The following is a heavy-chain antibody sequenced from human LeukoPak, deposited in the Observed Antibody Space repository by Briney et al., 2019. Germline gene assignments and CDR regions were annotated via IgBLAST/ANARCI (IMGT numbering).Heavy chain of an antibody. CDR1: GYTLTGYY. V-gene: IGHV1-2*02. CDR2: INPNSGGT. J-gene: IGHJ6*02. Sequence: ASVKVSCKASGYTLTGYYMHWVRQAPGQGLEWMGWINPNSGGTNYAQKFQGRVTMTRDTSISTAYMELSRLRSDDTAVYYCARLGRYGSGPYYYYGMDVWGQGTTVTVSS. CDR3: ARLGRYGSGPYYYYGMDV. D-gene: IGHD3-10*01.